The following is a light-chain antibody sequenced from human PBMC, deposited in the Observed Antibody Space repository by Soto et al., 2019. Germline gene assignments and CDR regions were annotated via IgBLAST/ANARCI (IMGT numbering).Light chain of an antibody. J-gene: IGKJ1*01. CDR2: GAS. V-gene: IGKV3-20*01. CDR3: QQYDTSLRT. CDR1: QSVRSSY. Sequence: EIVLTQSPGTLSLSPGERATLSCRASQSVRSSYLAWYQQKPGQAPRLLIYGASSRATGIPDRFSGSGSGTDFTLTISRLEPEDFALYYCQQYDTSLRTFGQGTKV.